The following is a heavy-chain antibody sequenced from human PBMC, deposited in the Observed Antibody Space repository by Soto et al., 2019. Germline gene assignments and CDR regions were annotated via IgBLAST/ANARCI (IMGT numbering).Heavy chain of an antibody. CDR1: GYTFTNYG. Sequence: QVQVVQSGDEVKKPGASVKVSCKASGYTFTNYGFSWVRQAPGKGLEWMGWISGYNGNTKYAEKFQGRVTMTTDTATSTAHMELRSLRSDDTAVYYCATEGQAPYYYYGMDVWGQGTAVTVSS. J-gene: IGHJ6*02. CDR3: ATEGQAPYYYYGMDV. V-gene: IGHV1-18*01. CDR2: ISGYNGNT.